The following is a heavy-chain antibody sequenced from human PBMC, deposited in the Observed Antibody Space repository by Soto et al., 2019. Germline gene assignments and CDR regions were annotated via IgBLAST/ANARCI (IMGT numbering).Heavy chain of an antibody. CDR3: VSAFGLVRAHNALDY. V-gene: IGHV4-34*01. CDR2: INHSGST. Sequence: QVQLQQWGAGLLKPSETLSLTCAVYGVSFSGYYWTWIRQPPGKGLSWIGEINHSGSTNYTPSLKSRVTISVDTSKNQFSLKLSYVTAADTAVYYCVSAFGLVRAHNALDYWGQGTLVTVSS. CDR1: GVSFSGYY. J-gene: IGHJ4*02. D-gene: IGHD1-26*01.